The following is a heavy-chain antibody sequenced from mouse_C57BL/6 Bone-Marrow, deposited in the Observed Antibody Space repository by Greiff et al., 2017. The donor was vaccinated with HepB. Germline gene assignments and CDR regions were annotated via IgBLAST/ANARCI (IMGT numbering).Heavy chain of an antibody. CDR3: ATHSPFYYYCSLPFDY. Sequence: EVKLVESGGDLVKPGGSLKLSCAASGFTFSSYGMSWVRQTPDKRLEWVATISSGGSYTYYPDSVKGRFTISRDNAKNTLYLQMSSLKSEDTAMYYCATHSPFYYYCSLPFDYWGQGTTLTVSS. CDR1: GFTFSSYG. V-gene: IGHV5-6*01. D-gene: IGHD1-1*01. J-gene: IGHJ2*01. CDR2: ISSGGSYT.